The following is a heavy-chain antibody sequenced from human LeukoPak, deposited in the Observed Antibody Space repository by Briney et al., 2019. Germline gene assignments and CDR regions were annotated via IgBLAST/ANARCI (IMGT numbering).Heavy chain of an antibody. Sequence: SETLSLTCNVSGDSIGRSTYYWGWVRQTPEKGLEWIGRIFYNGRTYYTPSLQCRFILSLDTSKNPFSLRLTSFTAADTAVYYCARQVAVVEPTDPNWFDSWGQGTLVTVSS. CDR2: IFYNGRT. D-gene: IGHD2-21*01. V-gene: IGHV4-39*07. CDR3: ARQVAVVEPTDPNWFDS. J-gene: IGHJ5*01. CDR1: GDSIGRSTYY.